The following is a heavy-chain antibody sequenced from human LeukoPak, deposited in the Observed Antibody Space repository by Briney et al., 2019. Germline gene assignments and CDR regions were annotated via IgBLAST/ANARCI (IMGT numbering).Heavy chain of an antibody. CDR1: GVTFSSYA. J-gene: IGHJ4*02. CDR2: ISGSGGST. D-gene: IGHD6-13*01. V-gene: IGHV3-23*01. CDR3: AKDRGIAAAGEIDY. Sequence: GGSLRLSCAASGVTFSSYAMSWVRQAPGKGLEWVSAISGSGGSTYYADSVKGRFTISRDNSKNTLYLQMNSLRAEDTAVYYCAKDRGIAAAGEIDYWGQGTLVTVSS.